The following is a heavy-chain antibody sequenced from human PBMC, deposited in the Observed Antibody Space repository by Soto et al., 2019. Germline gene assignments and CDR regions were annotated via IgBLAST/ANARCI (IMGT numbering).Heavy chain of an antibody. CDR3: AHRYTSTSGGDGFDP. V-gene: IGHV2-5*02. CDR1: GFSLSTSGVG. D-gene: IGHD2-2*02. CDR2: IYWDDDK. J-gene: IGHJ5*02. Sequence: QITLKESGPTLVKPTQTLTLTCTFSGFSLSTSGVGVGWIRQPPGKALEWLALIYWDDDKRYSPSLKSRLTITTDTSKSPVVLTMTNMDPVDTATYYCAHRYTSTSGGDGFDPWGQGTLVTVSS.